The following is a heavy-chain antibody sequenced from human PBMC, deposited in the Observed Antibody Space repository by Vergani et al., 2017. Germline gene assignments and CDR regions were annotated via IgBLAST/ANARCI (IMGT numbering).Heavy chain of an antibody. J-gene: IGHJ3*02. CDR3: AKDWGGYCSSTSCSPGAAFDI. CDR1: GFTFSSSG. V-gene: IGHV3-30*18. CDR2: ISYDGSNK. D-gene: IGHD2-2*01. Sequence: QVQLVESGGGVVQPGRSLRLSCAASGFTFSSSGMHWVRQAPGKGLEWVAVISYDGSNKYYADSVKGRFTISRDNSKNTLYLQMNSLRAEDTAVYYCAKDWGGYCSSTSCSPGAAFDIWGQGTMVTVSS.